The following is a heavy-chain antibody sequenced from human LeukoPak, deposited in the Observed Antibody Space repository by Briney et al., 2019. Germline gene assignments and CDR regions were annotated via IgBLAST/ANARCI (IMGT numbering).Heavy chain of an antibody. CDR3: ARSIVVVVAATRISWFDP. J-gene: IGHJ5*02. CDR1: GFTFSSYE. V-gene: IGHV3-48*03. D-gene: IGHD2-15*01. Sequence: PGGSLRLSCAASGFTFSSYEMNWVRQAPGKGLEWVSYISSSGSTIYYADSVKGRFTISRDNAKNSLYLQMNGLRAEDTAVYYCARSIVVVVAATRISWFDPWGQGTLVTVSS. CDR2: ISSSGSTI.